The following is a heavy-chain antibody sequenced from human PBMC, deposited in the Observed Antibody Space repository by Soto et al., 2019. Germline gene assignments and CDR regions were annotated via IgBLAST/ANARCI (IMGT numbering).Heavy chain of an antibody. Sequence: QVQLVQSGAEVKKPGSSVKVSCKASGGTFSSYAISWVRQAPGQGLEWMGGIIPIFGTANYAQKFQGRVTITADESTSTAYMELSSLRSEDTAVYYCSRIWGDGYNTAHYNWFDPWGQGTLVTVTS. D-gene: IGHD3-16*01. CDR1: GGTFSSYA. J-gene: IGHJ5*02. CDR3: SRIWGDGYNTAHYNWFDP. CDR2: IIPIFGTA. V-gene: IGHV1-69*12.